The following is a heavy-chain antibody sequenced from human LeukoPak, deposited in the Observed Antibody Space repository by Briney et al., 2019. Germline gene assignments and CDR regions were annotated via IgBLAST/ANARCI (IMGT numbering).Heavy chain of an antibody. CDR1: GYTFTSYA. V-gene: IGHV1-3*01. D-gene: IGHD2-15*01. Sequence: GASVKVSCKASGYTFTSYAMHWVRQAPGQRLEWMGWINAGNGNTKYSQKFQGRVTITRDTSASTAYMELSSLRSEDTAVYYCARGGRYCSGGSCFDFDYWGQGTLATVSS. CDR2: INAGNGNT. CDR3: ARGGRYCSGGSCFDFDY. J-gene: IGHJ4*02.